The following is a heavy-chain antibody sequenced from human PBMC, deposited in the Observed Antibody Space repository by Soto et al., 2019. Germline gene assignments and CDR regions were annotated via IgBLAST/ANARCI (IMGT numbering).Heavy chain of an antibody. CDR2: IIPIFSTA. CDR3: ARDYSSTWRSAMDV. Sequence: SVKVSCKASGGTFNSHAISWVRQAPGQGLEWMGGIIPIFSTANYAQKFEGRVTITADKSTSTAYMELSSLRFEDTAVYYCARDYSSTWRSAMDVWGQGTTVTVSS. V-gene: IGHV1-69*06. D-gene: IGHD6-13*01. J-gene: IGHJ6*02. CDR1: GGTFNSHA.